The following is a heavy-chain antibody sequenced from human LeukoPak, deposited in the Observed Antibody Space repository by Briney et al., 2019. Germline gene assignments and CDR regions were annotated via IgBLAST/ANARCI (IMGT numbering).Heavy chain of an antibody. CDR3: ARTARNPDS. CDR1: GFIFSSYE. J-gene: IGHJ5*01. D-gene: IGHD5-18*01. Sequence: GGSLRLSCAASGFIFSSYEMNWVRQAPGKGLEYISYISSSGTIISYADSVKGRFTISRDNPKKSLYLQMNSLRVEDTAVYYCARTARNPDSWGQGTLVTVSS. CDR2: ISSSGTII. V-gene: IGHV3-48*03.